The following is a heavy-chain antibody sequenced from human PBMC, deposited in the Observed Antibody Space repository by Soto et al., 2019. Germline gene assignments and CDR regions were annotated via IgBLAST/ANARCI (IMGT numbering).Heavy chain of an antibody. V-gene: IGHV3-33*01. J-gene: IGHJ4*02. D-gene: IGHD3-22*01. Sequence: GGSLRLSCAASGFTFSSYGMHWVRQAPGKGLEWVAVIWYDGSNKYYADSVKGRFTISRDNSKNTLYLQMNSLRAEDTAVYYCARDPYDSSGYYESLDYWGQGTLVTVSS. CDR3: ARDPYDSSGYYESLDY. CDR2: IWYDGSNK. CDR1: GFTFSSYG.